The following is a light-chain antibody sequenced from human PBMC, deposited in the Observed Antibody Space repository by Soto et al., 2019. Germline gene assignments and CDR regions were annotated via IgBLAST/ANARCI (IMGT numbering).Light chain of an antibody. CDR3: HQYHNWPPWT. CDR2: GTT. Sequence: EIVMTQSPATLSVSPGERVTLSCRASQSVGSNLAWSQQKPGQAPRLLIYGTTTRATGIPARFSGGGAVTQFTSTISSLESEEFAGYYCHQYHNWPPWTFGQGTKVEIK. CDR1: QSVGSN. V-gene: IGKV3-15*01. J-gene: IGKJ1*01.